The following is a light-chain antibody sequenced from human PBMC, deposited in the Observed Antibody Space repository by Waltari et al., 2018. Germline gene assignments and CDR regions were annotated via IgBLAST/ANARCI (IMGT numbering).Light chain of an antibody. J-gene: IGKJ1*01. Sequence: QSLVHSDGKTYLNWFQQRPGQSPRRLIYKVFNRDSGVPDRFSGSGSGTDFTLTNSRVEAEDVGTYYCMQATQGPLTFGQGTKVEIK. V-gene: IGKV2-30*02. CDR1: QSLVHSDGKTY. CDR3: MQATQGPLT. CDR2: KVF.